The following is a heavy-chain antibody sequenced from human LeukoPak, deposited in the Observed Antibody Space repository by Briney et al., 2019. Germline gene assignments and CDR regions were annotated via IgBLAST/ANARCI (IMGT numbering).Heavy chain of an antibody. CDR1: GYTFTSYG. CDR3: ARAQIHGENDY. J-gene: IGHJ4*02. D-gene: IGHD4-17*01. Sequence: GESLKISCKGSGYTFTSYGISWVRQAPGQGLEWMGWISAYNGNTNYAQKLQGRVTMTTDTSTSTAYMELRSLRSDDTAVYYCARAQIHGENDYWGQGTLVTVSS. CDR2: ISAYNGNT. V-gene: IGHV1-18*04.